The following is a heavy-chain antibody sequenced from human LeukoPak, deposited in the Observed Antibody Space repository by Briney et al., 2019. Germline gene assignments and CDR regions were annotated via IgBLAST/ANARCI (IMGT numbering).Heavy chain of an antibody. D-gene: IGHD3-16*02. V-gene: IGHV3-21*01. J-gene: IGHJ6*03. CDR3: ARDLDHRYSEEYYYYYYMDV. Sequence: PGGSLRLSCAASGFTFSSYSMNWVRQAPGKGLEWVSSISSSSSYIYYADSVKGRFTISRDNAKNSLYLQMNSLRAEDTAVYYCARDLDHRYSEEYYYYYYMDVWGKGTTVTVSS. CDR1: GFTFSSYS. CDR2: ISSSSSYI.